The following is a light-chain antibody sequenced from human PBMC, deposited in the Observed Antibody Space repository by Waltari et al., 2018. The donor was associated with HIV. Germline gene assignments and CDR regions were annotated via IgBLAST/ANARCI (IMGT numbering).Light chain of an antibody. V-gene: IGKV3-20*01. CDR1: KNVNRDY. CDR2: GTS. Sequence: VLTQSPGPLSLSPGDSVSLSCRASKNVNRDYLAWYQQRRGQPPTLLASGTSVRAPGVPDRFSGSGSGTVFTLTINRLEPEDFTTYLCQQFDDWEYTFGQGTQL. J-gene: IGKJ2*01. CDR3: QQFDDWEYT.